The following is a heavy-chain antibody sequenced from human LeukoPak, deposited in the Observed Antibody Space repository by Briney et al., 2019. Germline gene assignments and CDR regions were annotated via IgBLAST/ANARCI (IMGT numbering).Heavy chain of an antibody. Sequence: ASVKVSCKASGYIFTGYYMHWVRQAPGQGLEWMGWINPNSGGTNYAQKFQGRVTMTRDTSISTAYMELSRLRSDDTAVYYCARGDYYGSGSYRFDYYYYYMDVWGKGTTVTVSS. CDR3: ARGDYYGSGSYRFDYYYYYMDV. CDR1: GYIFTGYY. J-gene: IGHJ6*03. CDR2: INPNSGGT. V-gene: IGHV1-2*02. D-gene: IGHD3-10*01.